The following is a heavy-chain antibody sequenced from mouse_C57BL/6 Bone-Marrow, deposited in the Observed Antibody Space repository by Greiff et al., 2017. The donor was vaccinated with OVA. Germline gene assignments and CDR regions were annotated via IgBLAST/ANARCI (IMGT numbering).Heavy chain of an antibody. J-gene: IGHJ3*01. V-gene: IGHV1-81*01. D-gene: IGHD2-5*01. CDR3: ARGYSNYWLGLAY. CDR1: GYTFTSYG. CDR2: IYPRSGNT. Sequence: QVQLQQSGAELARPGASVKLSCKASGYTFTSYGISWVKQRTGQGLEWIGEIYPRSGNTYYNEKFKGKATLTADKSSSTAYMELRSLTSEDSEDYFGARGYSNYWLGLAYWGQGTLVTVSA.